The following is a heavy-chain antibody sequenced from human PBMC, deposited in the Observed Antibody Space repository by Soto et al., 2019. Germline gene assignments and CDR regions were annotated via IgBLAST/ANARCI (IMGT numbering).Heavy chain of an antibody. CDR3: ARNYYDSSGYYPPYYYGMAV. Sequence: PSETLSLPCTVSCGYIISYYCSWIRQPPGKGLEWIGYLYYSGSTNYSPSLKSRVTISVDTSKNQFSLKLSSVTAADTAVYYCARNYYDSSGYYPPYYYGMAVWGQGTTVTVS. CDR2: LYYSGST. V-gene: IGHV4-59*01. J-gene: IGHJ6*02. D-gene: IGHD3-22*01. CDR1: CGYIISYY.